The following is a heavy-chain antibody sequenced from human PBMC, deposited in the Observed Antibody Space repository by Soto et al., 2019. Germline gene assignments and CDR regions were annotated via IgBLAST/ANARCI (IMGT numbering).Heavy chain of an antibody. CDR3: AKDRGLAESGRWSHYYYGMDV. V-gene: IGHV3-30*18. CDR2: ISSDGSSK. Sequence: GGSLRLSCATSGFTFSRYGIHWVRQAPGKGLEWVAVISSDGSSKYYGDSVRGRFTISRDNSKNTLFLEMNSLRSEDTAVYYCAKDRGLAESGRWSHYYYGMDVWGQGTTVTVSS. J-gene: IGHJ6*02. CDR1: GFTFSRYG. D-gene: IGHD1-26*01.